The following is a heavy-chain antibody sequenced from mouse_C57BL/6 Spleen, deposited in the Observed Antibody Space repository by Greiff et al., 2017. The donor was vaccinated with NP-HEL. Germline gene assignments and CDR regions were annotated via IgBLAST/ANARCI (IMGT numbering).Heavy chain of an antibody. J-gene: IGHJ2*01. CDR1: GYTFTDYY. Sequence: VQLQQSGPELVKPGASVKISCKAYGYTFTDYYMNWVKQSHGKSLEWIGDINPNNGGTSYNQKFKGKATLTVDKSSSTAYMELRSLTSEDSAVYYCARYDYGYFDYWGQGTTLTVSS. V-gene: IGHV1-26*01. CDR3: ARYDYGYFDY. D-gene: IGHD2-4*01. CDR2: INPNNGGT.